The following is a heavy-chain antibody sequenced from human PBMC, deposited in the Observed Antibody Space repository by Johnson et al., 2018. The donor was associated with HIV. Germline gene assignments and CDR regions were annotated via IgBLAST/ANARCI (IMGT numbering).Heavy chain of an antibody. D-gene: IGHD6-13*01. CDR3: ASWGVGSSWNHDAFDI. V-gene: IGHV3-33*01. CDR1: GFTFSNYG. Sequence: QVQLVESGGGLVQPGGSLRLYCAASGFTFSNYGMHWVRQAPGKGLEWVAVIWYDGSNKYYADSVKGRFTISRDNSKNTLYLQMNSLRAEDTAVYYCASWGVGSSWNHDAFDIWGQGTMVTVSS. CDR2: IWYDGSNK. J-gene: IGHJ3*02.